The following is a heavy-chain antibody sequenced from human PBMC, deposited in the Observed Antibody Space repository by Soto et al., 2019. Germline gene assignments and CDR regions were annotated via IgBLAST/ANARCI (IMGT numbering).Heavy chain of an antibody. J-gene: IGHJ1*01. Sequence: EVQLVESGGGLIQPGGSLRLSCAASRFTVSSNYMSWVRQAPGKGLEWVSVIYSGGSTYYADSVKGRFTISRDNSKNTLYLQMNSLRAEDTAVYYCARDRVESGYPEYFQHWGQGTLVTVSS. CDR1: RFTVSSNY. CDR2: IYSGGST. CDR3: ARDRVESGYPEYFQH. D-gene: IGHD3-22*01. V-gene: IGHV3-53*01.